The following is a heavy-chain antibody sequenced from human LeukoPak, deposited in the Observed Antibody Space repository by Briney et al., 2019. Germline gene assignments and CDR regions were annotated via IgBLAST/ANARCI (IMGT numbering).Heavy chain of an antibody. V-gene: IGHV3-7*03. CDR2: IKQDGSEK. CDR1: GFTVSSNY. CDR3: ARRYFDY. Sequence: GGSLRLSCAASGFTVSSNYMSWVRQAPGKGLEWVANIKQDGSEKYYVDSVKGRFTISRDNAKNPLYLQMNSLRAEDTAVYYCARRYFDYWGQGTLVTVSS. J-gene: IGHJ4*02.